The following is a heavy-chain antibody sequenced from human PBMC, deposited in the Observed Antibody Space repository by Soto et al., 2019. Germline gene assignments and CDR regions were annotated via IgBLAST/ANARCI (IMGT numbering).Heavy chain of an antibody. V-gene: IGHV4-30-2*01. CDR2: IYHSGST. D-gene: IGHD2-2*01. Sequence: TLSLTCDYSVRSIRSGGYSWSWIRQPPGKGLEWIGYIYHSGSTYYNPSLKSRVTISVDRSKNQFSLKLSSVTAADTAVYYCARVPDRWGQGSLVTVSS. CDR3: ARVPDR. J-gene: IGHJ5*02. CDR1: VRSIRSGGYS.